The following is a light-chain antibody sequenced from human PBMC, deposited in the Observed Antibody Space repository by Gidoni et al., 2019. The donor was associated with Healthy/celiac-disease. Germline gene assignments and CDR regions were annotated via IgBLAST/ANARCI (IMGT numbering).Light chain of an antibody. V-gene: IGKV3-15*01. CDR1: PSVSIN. CDR3: QQYNNWPPPLT. CDR2: GAS. Sequence: IGMPQSPATLSVSPGERATLSGRASPSVSINLAWYKQKPGQAPRLLIYGASTRDTGIPARFSGSGSGTEFTLTISSLQSEYFAVYYCQQYNNWPPPLTFGGGTKVEIK. J-gene: IGKJ4*01.